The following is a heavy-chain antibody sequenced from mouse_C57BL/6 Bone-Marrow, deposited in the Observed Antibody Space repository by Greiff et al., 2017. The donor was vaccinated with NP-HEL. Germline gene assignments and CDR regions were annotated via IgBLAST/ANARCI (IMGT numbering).Heavy chain of an antibody. D-gene: IGHD2-4*01. CDR3: ARSIYYDYADDPFYAMDY. CDR1: GFTFTDYY. Sequence: EVHLVESGGGLVQPGGSLSLSCAASGFTFTDYYMSWVRQPPGKALEWLDFIRNKANGYTTEYSASVKGRFTISRDNSQSILYLQMNALRAEDSATYYCARSIYYDYADDPFYAMDYWGQGTSVTVSS. J-gene: IGHJ4*01. CDR2: IRNKANGYTT. V-gene: IGHV7-3*01.